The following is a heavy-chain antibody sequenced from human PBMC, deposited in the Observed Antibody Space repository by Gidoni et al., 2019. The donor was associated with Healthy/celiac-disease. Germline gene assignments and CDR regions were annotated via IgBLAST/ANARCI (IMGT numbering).Heavy chain of an antibody. D-gene: IGHD3-22*01. J-gene: IGHJ5*02. CDR3: ARGWEIHYYDSSFAPHSEKYNWFDP. Sequence: QVQLQESGPGLVKPSETLPLTCAVSGYSISSGYYWGWIRQPPGKGLEWIGSIYHSGSTSYNPSLKSRVTISVDTSKNQFSLKLSSVTAADTAVYYCARGWEIHYYDSSFAPHSEKYNWFDPWGQGTLVTVSS. CDR2: IYHSGST. CDR1: GYSISSGYY. V-gene: IGHV4-38-2*01.